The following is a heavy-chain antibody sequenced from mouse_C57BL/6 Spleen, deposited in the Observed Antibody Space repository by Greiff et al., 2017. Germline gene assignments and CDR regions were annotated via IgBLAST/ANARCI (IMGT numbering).Heavy chain of an antibody. D-gene: IGHD4-1*01. CDR1: CYSITSGYY. V-gene: IGHV3-6*01. CDR2: ISYDCSN. CDR3: ARDGTRGWYFDV. J-gene: IGHJ1*03. Sequence: EVKLQESGPGLVQPSQSLSLTCSVTCYSITSGYYWNWIRQFPGNKLEWMGYISYDCSNNYNPSLQNRNSITRDTSKNQFFLKLNSVTTEDTATYYCARDGTRGWYFDVWGTGTTVTVSS.